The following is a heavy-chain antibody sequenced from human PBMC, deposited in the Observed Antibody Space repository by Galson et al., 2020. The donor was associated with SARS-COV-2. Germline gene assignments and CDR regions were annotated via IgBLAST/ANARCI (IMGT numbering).Heavy chain of an antibody. CDR2: IYYTGTT. CDR3: ARLAAAISSTAARNDY. V-gene: IGHV4-61*01. Sequence: SQTLSLTCTVSGGSVSNGNYYWSWIRQPPGKGLEWIGYIYYTGTTKYNPSLMSRGTISVDTSKNQFSLKLTSVTAADTAVYYCARLAAAISSTAARNDYWGRGTLVTVAS. D-gene: IGHD6-6*01. CDR1: GGSVSNGNYY. J-gene: IGHJ4*02.